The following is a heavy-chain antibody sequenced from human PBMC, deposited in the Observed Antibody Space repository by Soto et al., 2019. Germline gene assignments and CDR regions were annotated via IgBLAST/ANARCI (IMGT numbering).Heavy chain of an antibody. CDR2: NIPIFGTA. CDR3: AVTDKYGQNDYDWFDH. CDR1: GGTFSSYA. V-gene: IGHV1-69*01. D-gene: IGHD4-17*01. Sequence: QLQLVQSGDEVKKPGSSVKVSCKASGGTFSSYAISWVRQDSGQGLAWMGGNIPIFGTANYARKFQGRVTIATDESSSAAYMEPGSLRTEATAVYYCAVTDKYGQNDYDWFDHCGQGTTKTVSS. J-gene: IGHJ5*02.